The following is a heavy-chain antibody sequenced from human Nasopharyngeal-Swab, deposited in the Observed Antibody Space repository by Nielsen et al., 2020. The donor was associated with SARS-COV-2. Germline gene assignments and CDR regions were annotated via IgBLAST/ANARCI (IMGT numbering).Heavy chain of an antibody. Sequence: GESLKISCAASGFTFSSYAMSWVRQAPGKGLEWVSAISGSGGSTYYADSVKGRFTISRDNSKNTLYLQMNSLRADDTAVYYCAKQVSGGTYYYHYYMDVWGKGTTITVSS. V-gene: IGHV3-23*01. CDR2: ISGSGGST. CDR3: AKQVSGGTYYYHYYMDV. J-gene: IGHJ6*03. CDR1: GFTFSSYA. D-gene: IGHD2-15*01.